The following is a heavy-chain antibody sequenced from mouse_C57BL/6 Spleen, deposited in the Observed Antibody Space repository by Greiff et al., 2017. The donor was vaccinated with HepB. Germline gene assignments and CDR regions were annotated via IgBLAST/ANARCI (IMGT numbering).Heavy chain of an antibody. Sequence: VQLQQSGAELVKPGASVKISCKASGYAFSSYWMNWVKQRPGKGLEWIGQIYPGDGDTNYNGKFKGKATLTADKSSSTAYMQLSSLTSEDSAVYFCARGYYSNSLDYWGQGTTLTVSS. CDR2: IYPGDGDT. J-gene: IGHJ2*01. CDR3: ARGYYSNSLDY. CDR1: GYAFSSYW. D-gene: IGHD2-5*01. V-gene: IGHV1-80*01.